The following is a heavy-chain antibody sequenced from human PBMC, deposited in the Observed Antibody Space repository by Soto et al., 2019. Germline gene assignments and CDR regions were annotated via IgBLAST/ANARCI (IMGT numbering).Heavy chain of an antibody. V-gene: IGHV3-23*01. D-gene: IGHD1-26*01. CDR2: ISGSGGGT. CDR3: AKDLLGASAKSNFDY. Sequence: GGSLRLSCAASGFTFSSYALTWVRQAPGKGLEWVSSISGSGGGTYYADSVNGRFTISRDNSKNTLYLQMNSLRAEDTAVYYCAKDLLGASAKSNFDYWGLGTLVTVSS. J-gene: IGHJ4*02. CDR1: GFTFSSYA.